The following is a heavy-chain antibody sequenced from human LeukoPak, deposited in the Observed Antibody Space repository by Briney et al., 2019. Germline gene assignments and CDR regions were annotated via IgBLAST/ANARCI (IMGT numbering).Heavy chain of an antibody. V-gene: IGHV1-2*02. CDR2: INPNSGDT. CDR3: ARGPSSGYYQYYGY. J-gene: IGHJ4*02. D-gene: IGHD3-22*01. CDR1: GYTFTGYF. Sequence: ASVKVSCKASGYTFTGYFMRWVRQAPGQGLEWMGWINPNSGDTNYAQKFQGRVTMTRDTSISTAYMELSRLRSDDTAVYYCARGPSSGYYQYYGYWGQGTLVTVSS.